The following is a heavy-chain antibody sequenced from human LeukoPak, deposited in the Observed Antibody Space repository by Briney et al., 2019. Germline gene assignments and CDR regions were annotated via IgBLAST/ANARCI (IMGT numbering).Heavy chain of an antibody. J-gene: IGHJ3*02. D-gene: IGHD3-10*01. Sequence: ASVKVSCKASGYTFTSYDINWVRQATGQGLEWMGWMNPNSGNTGYAQKLQGRVTMTTDTSTSTAYMELRSLRSDDTAVYYCAMFYGSGSYYNEDAFDIWGQGTMVTVSS. CDR2: MNPNSGNT. CDR1: GYTFTSYD. V-gene: IGHV1-8*02. CDR3: AMFYGSGSYYNEDAFDI.